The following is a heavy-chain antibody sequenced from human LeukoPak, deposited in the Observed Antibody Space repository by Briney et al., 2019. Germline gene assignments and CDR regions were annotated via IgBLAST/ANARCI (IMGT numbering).Heavy chain of an antibody. V-gene: IGHV4-31*03. CDR2: IYYSGST. CDR1: GGSISSGGYY. J-gene: IGHJ4*02. D-gene: IGHD4-11*01. CDR3: ARETTVTTFDY. Sequence: MASETLSPTCTVSGGSISSGGYYWSWIRQHPGKGLEWIGYIYYSGSTYYNPSLKSRVTISVDTSKNQFSLKLSSVTAADTAVYYCARETTVTTFDYWGQGTLVTVSS.